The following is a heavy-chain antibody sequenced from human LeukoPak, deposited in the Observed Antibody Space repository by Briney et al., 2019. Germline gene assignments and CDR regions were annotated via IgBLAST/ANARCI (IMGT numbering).Heavy chain of an antibody. J-gene: IGHJ6*02. D-gene: IGHD1-7*01. CDR1: GFTFSSYE. CDR2: ISSSGSTI. CDR3: ASNWDYVRGYGMDV. Sequence: GGSLRLSCAASGFTFSSYEMNWVRQAPGKGLEWVSYISSSGSTIYYADSVKGRFTISRDNAKNSLYLQMNSLRVEDSAVYYCASNWDYVRGYGMDVWGQGTTVTVSS. V-gene: IGHV3-48*03.